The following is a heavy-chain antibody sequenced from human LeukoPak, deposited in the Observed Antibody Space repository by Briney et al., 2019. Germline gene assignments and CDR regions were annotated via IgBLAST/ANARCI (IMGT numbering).Heavy chain of an antibody. D-gene: IGHD3-10*02. V-gene: IGHV1-8*01. Sequence: ASVKVSCKASGHTFTSYDINWVRQATGQGLEWMGWMNPNSGNTGYAQKFQGRVSMTRDTSISTAYMELSSLRSEDTAVYYCARGPVEAVFGVSTEDWGQGTTVTVSS. J-gene: IGHJ6*02. CDR3: ARGPVEAVFGVSTED. CDR2: MNPNSGNT. CDR1: GHTFTSYD.